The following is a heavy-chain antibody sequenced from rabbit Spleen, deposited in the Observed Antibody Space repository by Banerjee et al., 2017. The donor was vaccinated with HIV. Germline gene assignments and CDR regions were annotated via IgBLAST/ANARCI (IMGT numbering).Heavy chain of an antibody. J-gene: IGHJ6*01. D-gene: IGHD1-1*01. V-gene: IGHV1S40*01. Sequence: QSLEESGGDLVKPGASLTLTCKASGLDFSGDSYDSYMCWVRQAPGKGLEWIACINIVTGKSVYASWAKGRFIMSRTSSTTVTLQMTSLTAADTATYFCARDLTGVIGWNFYLWGPGTLVTVS. CDR3: ARDLTGVIGWNFYL. CDR2: INIVTGKS. CDR1: GLDFSGDSY.